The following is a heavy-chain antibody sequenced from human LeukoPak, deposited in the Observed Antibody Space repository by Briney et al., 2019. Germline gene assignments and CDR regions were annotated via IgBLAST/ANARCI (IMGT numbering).Heavy chain of an antibody. V-gene: IGHV4-39*01. J-gene: IGHJ4*02. D-gene: IGHD2-15*01. CDR3: ARQKRSSGALDY. Sequence: SETLSLTCAASGGSISSSNWWSWVRQPPGKGLEWIGSIYYGGSTYYNPSLKSRVTISVDTSKNQFSLKLSSVTAADTAVYYCARQKRSSGALDYWGQGTLVTVSS. CDR2: IYYGGST. CDR1: GGSISSSNW.